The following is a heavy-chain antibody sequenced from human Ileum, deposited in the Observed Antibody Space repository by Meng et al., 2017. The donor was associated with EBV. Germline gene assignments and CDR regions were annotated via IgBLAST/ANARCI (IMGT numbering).Heavy chain of an antibody. CDR2: LGAHDGDT. D-gene: IGHD3-10*01. CDR3: ARGTPGRSYSDY. V-gene: IGHV1-18*01. J-gene: IGHJ4*02. Sequence: QVQPVQSGPEVEKPGASVEVSCNASDYSFMGYGVSWVRQAPGQGLEWMAWLGAHDGDTSHAPKFQGRVTVSADRPTATAYMELRSLRSDDTAVYYCARGTPGRSYSDYWGQGTLVTVPS. CDR1: DYSFMGYG.